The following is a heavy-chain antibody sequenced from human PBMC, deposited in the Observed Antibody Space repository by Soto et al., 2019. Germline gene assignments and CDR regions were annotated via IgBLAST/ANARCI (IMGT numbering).Heavy chain of an antibody. J-gene: IGHJ4*02. Sequence: GGSLRLSCVASGFTFSNFAMSWVRQAPGKGLEWVSTIGTAGDTYYPGSVKGRFTISRENAKNSLYLQMNSLRAEDTAVYYCARGRLISLYYFDYWGQGTLVTVSS. CDR1: GFTFSNFA. CDR2: IGTAGDT. CDR3: ARGRLISLYYFDY. D-gene: IGHD2-15*01. V-gene: IGHV3-13*01.